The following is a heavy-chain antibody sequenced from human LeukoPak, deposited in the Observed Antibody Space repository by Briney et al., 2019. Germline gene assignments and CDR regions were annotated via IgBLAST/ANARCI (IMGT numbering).Heavy chain of an antibody. CDR1: GFTFSSYS. J-gene: IGHJ4*02. D-gene: IGHD3-10*01. Sequence: GGSLRLSCAASGFTFSSYSMNWVRQAPGKGLEWVSSISSSSYIYYADSVKGRFTISRDNAKNSLYLQMNSLRAEDTAVYYCARVTMVRGKKGDFDYWGQGTLVTVSS. V-gene: IGHV3-21*01. CDR2: ISSSSYI. CDR3: ARVTMVRGKKGDFDY.